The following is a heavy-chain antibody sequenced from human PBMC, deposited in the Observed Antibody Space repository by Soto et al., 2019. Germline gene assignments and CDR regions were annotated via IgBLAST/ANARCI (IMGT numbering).Heavy chain of an antibody. J-gene: IGHJ6*02. D-gene: IGHD3-10*01. CDR1: GYSFTRYY. Sequence: ASVKVSCKASGYSFTRYYINWVQQAPGKGLEWMGGFDPEDGEPIYAQKFQGRVTMTEDTSTDTAYMELSSLRSEDTAVYYCATGGGSYGSGRPPPYYYYYGMDVWGQRPTVTVSS. V-gene: IGHV1-24*01. CDR2: FDPEDGEP. CDR3: ATGGGSYGSGRPPPYYYYYGMDV.